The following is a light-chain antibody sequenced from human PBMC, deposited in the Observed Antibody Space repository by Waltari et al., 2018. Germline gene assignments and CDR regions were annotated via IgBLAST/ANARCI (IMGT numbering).Light chain of an antibody. CDR2: GAS. CDR1: QSVRRW. Sequence: EIVLTQSPGTLSLSPGERATLSCRASQSVRRWLAWYQQKPGQPPRLLIYGASSRANGIPDRFSGSGSGTDFSLTISRLEPEDSAVYYCQKYGTLPATFGQGTKVEVK. CDR3: QKYGTLPAT. J-gene: IGKJ1*01. V-gene: IGKV3-20*01.